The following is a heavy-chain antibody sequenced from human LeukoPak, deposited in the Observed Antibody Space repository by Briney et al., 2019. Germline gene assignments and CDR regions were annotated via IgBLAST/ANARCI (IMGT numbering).Heavy chain of an antibody. V-gene: IGHV3-30*03. D-gene: IGHD3-10*01. CDR2: ISYDGSNK. J-gene: IGHJ4*02. CDR1: GLTFRNYG. CDR3: ARGSWRLVRGAASFES. Sequence: PGGSLRLSCAASGLTFRNYGMHWVRQAPGKGLEWVAAISYDGSNKYYADSVKGRFTISRDNSKNTLYLQMNSLRAEDTAVYYCARGSWRLVRGAASFESWGQGTLVTVSS.